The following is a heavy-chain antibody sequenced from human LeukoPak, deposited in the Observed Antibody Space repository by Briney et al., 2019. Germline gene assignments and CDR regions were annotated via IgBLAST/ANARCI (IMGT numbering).Heavy chain of an antibody. CDR2: ISGSGGST. Sequence: PGGSLRLSCAASGFTFSSYAISWVRQAPGKGREWVSSISGSGGSTYYADSVKGRFTISRANSKNTLYLQMNSLRAEDTAVYYCAKDLTTVTTDGWGQGTLVTVSS. D-gene: IGHD4-17*01. J-gene: IGHJ4*02. CDR3: AKDLTTVTTDG. CDR1: GFTFSSYA. V-gene: IGHV3-23*01.